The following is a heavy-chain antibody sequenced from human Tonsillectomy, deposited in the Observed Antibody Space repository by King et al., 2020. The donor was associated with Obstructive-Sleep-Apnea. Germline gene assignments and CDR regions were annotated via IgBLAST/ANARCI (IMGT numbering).Heavy chain of an antibody. Sequence: VQLQESGPGVVKPSETLSLTCTVSGGSFSGDYWSWIRQPPGKGLEWIGYIHHSGSTNYNPSLKSRVTLSADTSKNQFFLRLSSVTAADTAVYYCARVNYYDSSGYILDYWGQGTLVTVSP. J-gene: IGHJ4*02. D-gene: IGHD3-22*01. V-gene: IGHV4-59*01. CDR1: GGSFSGDY. CDR3: ARVNYYDSSGYILDY. CDR2: IHHSGST.